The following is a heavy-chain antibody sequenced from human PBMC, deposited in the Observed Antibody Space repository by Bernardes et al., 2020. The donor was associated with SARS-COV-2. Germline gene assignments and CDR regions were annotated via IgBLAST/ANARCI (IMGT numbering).Heavy chain of an antibody. D-gene: IGHD1-7*01. CDR2: IYYSGST. CDR3: ARFVPDITGTTMDY. Sequence: SETLSLTCTVSGGSISSGDYYWSWIRQPPGKGLEWIGYIYYSGSTYYNPSLKSRVTISVDTSKNQFSLKLSSVTAADTAVYYCARFVPDITGTTMDYWGQGTLVTVAS. CDR1: GGSISSGDYY. J-gene: IGHJ4*02. V-gene: IGHV4-30-4*01.